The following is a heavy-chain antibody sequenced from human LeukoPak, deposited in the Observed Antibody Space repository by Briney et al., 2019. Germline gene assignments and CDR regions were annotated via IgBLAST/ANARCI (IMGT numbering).Heavy chain of an antibody. V-gene: IGHV1-46*01. D-gene: IGHD3-10*01. Sequence: ASVKVSCKASGYTFSSSYLHWVRQAPGQGLEWMGIITPNTGDTTYAPKFQDRLIMTRDRSTGTVYMELHSLRSGDPAVYYCARSRNYYRVYFDNWGQGTLVPVSS. CDR1: GYTFSSSY. CDR3: ARSRNYYRVYFDN. J-gene: IGHJ4*02. CDR2: ITPNTGDT.